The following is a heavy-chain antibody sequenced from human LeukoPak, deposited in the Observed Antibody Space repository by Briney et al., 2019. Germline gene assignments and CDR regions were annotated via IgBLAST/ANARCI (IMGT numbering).Heavy chain of an antibody. Sequence: SQTLSLTCAISGDSVSSNSDAWNWIRQSPSRGLEWLGRTYYRSKWYNDYAGSVKSRMSINPATSKNQLSLQLNSVTPEDTAVYYCARQSFALDVWGQGTTVTVSS. D-gene: IGHD3-10*01. CDR3: ARQSFALDV. J-gene: IGHJ6*02. CDR1: GDSVSSNSDA. V-gene: IGHV6-1*01. CDR2: TYYRSKWYN.